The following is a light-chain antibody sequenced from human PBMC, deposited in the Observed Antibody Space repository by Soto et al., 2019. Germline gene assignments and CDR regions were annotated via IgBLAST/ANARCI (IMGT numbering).Light chain of an antibody. Sequence: QSALTQPASVSGTPGQSITISCTGTSRDVGGYSYVSWYHQHPGKAPKLMIYDVNNRPSGVSDRFSGSKSGTTASLTISGLQADDESDYYCSSFTSYSTLVFGGGTKLTVL. V-gene: IGLV2-14*03. J-gene: IGLJ2*01. CDR3: SSFTSYSTLV. CDR2: DVN. CDR1: SRDVGGYSY.